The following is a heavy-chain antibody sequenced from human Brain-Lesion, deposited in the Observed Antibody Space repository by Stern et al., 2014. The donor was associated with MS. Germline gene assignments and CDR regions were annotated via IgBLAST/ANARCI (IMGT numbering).Heavy chain of an antibody. CDR2: IYYRGST. D-gene: IGHD3-10*01. J-gene: IGHJ4*02. Sequence: QVQLVQSGPGLVKPSETLSLTCTVSGGSISSNSYYWGWIRQPPGKGLEWIGSIYYRGSTYYNPSLKSRVTISKDTSKTKFSLNLTSVTAADTAVYFRAKVWLGELPENPFDYWGQGTLVTVSS. CDR1: GGSISSNSYY. CDR3: AKVWLGELPENPFDY. V-gene: IGHV4-39*01.